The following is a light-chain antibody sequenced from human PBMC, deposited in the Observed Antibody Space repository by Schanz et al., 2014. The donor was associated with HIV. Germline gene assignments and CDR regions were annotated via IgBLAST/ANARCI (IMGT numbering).Light chain of an antibody. CDR1: SSDIGGYNY. Sequence: QSALTQPASVSGSPGQSITISCTGTSSDIGGYNYASWYQQHPGKAPKLILYDVDNRPAGVSNRFSGSKSGNTASLTISGLRAEDEADYYCSSYTSSSTPVVFGGGTKLTVL. CDR3: SSYTSSSTPVV. CDR2: DVD. V-gene: IGLV2-14*03. J-gene: IGLJ2*01.